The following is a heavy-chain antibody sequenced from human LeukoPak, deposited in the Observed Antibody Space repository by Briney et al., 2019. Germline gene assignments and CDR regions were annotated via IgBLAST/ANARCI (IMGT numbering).Heavy chain of an antibody. Sequence: SETLSLTCAVYGGSFSGYYWSWIRQPPGKGLEWIGEINHSGSTNYNPSLKSRVTISVDTSKNQFSLKLSSVTAADTAVYYCARGPLYRGWGPGTLVTVSS. CDR1: GGSFSGYY. CDR2: INHSGST. D-gene: IGHD1-14*01. CDR3: ARGPLYRG. V-gene: IGHV4-34*01. J-gene: IGHJ4*02.